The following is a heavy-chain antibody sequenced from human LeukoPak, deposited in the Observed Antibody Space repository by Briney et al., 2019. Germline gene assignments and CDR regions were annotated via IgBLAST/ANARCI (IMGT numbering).Heavy chain of an antibody. J-gene: IGHJ3*02. Sequence: GGSLRLSCAASGFTFSSYAMHWVRQAPGKGLEWVAVISYDGSRKYYADSVKGRFTISRDNSKNTLYLQMNSLRAEDTAVYYCARASSSWFDAFDIWGQGTMVTVSS. D-gene: IGHD6-13*01. CDR3: ARASSSWFDAFDI. CDR2: ISYDGSRK. CDR1: GFTFSSYA. V-gene: IGHV3-30*04.